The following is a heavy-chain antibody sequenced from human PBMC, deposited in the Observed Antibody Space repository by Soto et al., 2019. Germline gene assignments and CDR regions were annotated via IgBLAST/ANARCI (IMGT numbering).Heavy chain of an antibody. D-gene: IGHD4-17*01. CDR2: IIPILGIA. J-gene: IGHJ4*02. CDR1: GGTFSSYT. Sequence: QVQLVQSGAEVKKLGSSVKVSCKTSGGTFSSYTISWVRQAPGQGLEWMGRIIPILGIANYAQKFQGRVTITADKSTSTAYMELSSLRSEDTAVYYCASSYGDYSVGYWGQGSLVTVSS. V-gene: IGHV1-69*02. CDR3: ASSYGDYSVGY.